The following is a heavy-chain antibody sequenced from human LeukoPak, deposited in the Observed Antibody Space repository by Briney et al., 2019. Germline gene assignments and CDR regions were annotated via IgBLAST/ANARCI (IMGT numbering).Heavy chain of an antibody. J-gene: IGHJ3*02. CDR3: ARGYDILTGQVGAFDI. CDR1: GGSISSNY. CDR2: IYTSGST. D-gene: IGHD3-9*01. Sequence: SETLSLTCSVSGGSISSNYWSWIRQPAGKGLEWIGRIYTSGSTNYNPSLKSRVTMSVDTSKNQFSLKLSSVTAAGTAVYYCARGYDILTGQVGAFDIWGQGTMVTVSS. V-gene: IGHV4-4*07.